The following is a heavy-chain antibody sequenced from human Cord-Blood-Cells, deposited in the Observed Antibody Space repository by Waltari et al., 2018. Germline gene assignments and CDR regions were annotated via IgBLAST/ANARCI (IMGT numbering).Heavy chain of an antibody. CDR2: IYYSGST. V-gene: IGHV4-31*03. J-gene: IGHJ4*02. CDR3: ARDSRRGATDY. CDR1: GGSISRGGYY. Sequence: QVQLQESGPGLVKPSQTLSLTCTVPGGSISRGGYYWSWIRQHPGKGLEWIGYIYYSGSTYYNPSLKSRVTISVDTSKNQFSLKLSSVTAADTAVYYCARDSRRGATDYWGQGTLVTVSS. D-gene: IGHD1-26*01.